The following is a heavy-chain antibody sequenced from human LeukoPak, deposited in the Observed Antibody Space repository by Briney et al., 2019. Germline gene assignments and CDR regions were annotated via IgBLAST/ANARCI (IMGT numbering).Heavy chain of an antibody. CDR3: GRDSRWAQPDY. CDR2: LISSGAST. V-gene: IGHV3-23*01. CDR1: GFTFTHYG. J-gene: IGHJ4*02. Sequence: PGGSLRLSCAASGFTFTHYGMNWVRQAPGEGLEWVSGLISSGASTYYADSVKGRFTVSRVNSKNMVYLQINSLTAEDTAIYYCGRDSRWAQPDYWGQGTLVTVSS. D-gene: IGHD5-24*01.